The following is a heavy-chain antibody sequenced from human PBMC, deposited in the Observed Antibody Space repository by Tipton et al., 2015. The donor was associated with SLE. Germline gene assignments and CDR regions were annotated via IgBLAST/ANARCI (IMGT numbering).Heavy chain of an antibody. CDR1: GGSFSGYY. J-gene: IGHJ4*02. V-gene: IGHV4-34*01. CDR3: ARAEYSFDY. CDR2: INHSGST. Sequence: TLSLTCAVYGGSFSGYYWSWIRQPPGKGLEWIGEINHSGSTNYNPSLKSRVTISVDTSKNQFSLKVSSVTAADTAVYYCARAEYSFDYWGQGALVTVSS. D-gene: IGHD3-10*01.